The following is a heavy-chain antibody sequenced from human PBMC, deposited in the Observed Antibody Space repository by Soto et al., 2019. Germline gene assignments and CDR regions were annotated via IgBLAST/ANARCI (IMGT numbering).Heavy chain of an antibody. D-gene: IGHD3-10*01. CDR2: MNPNSGNT. CDR1: GYTFTSYD. J-gene: IGHJ5*02. V-gene: IGHV1-8*01. CDR3: ARGVLTMVRGWDWFDP. Sequence: ASVKVSCKASGYTFTSYDINWVRQATGQGLEWMGWMNPNSGNTGYAQKFQGRVTMTRNTSISTAYMELSSLRSEDTAVYYCARGVLTMVRGWDWFDPWGQGTLVTVSS.